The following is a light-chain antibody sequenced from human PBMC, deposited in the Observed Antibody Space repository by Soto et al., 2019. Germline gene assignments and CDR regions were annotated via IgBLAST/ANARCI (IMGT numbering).Light chain of an antibody. J-gene: IGLJ2*01. CDR1: SSDVGGYNY. V-gene: IGLV2-8*01. CDR3: SSDAGSNNFHVV. Sequence: QSVLTQPPSASGSPGQSVTISCTGTSSDVGGYNYVSWYQQHPGKAPKLMIYEVSKRPSGVPDRFSGSKSGNTASLTVSGLQAEDEADYYCSSDAGSNNFHVVFGGGTKLTVL. CDR2: EVS.